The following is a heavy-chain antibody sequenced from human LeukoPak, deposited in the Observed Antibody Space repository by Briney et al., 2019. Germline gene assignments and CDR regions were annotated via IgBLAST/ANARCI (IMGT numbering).Heavy chain of an antibody. J-gene: IGHJ4*02. CDR2: ISSSGSTI. Sequence: PGGSLRLSCAASGFTFSSYSMNWVRQAPGKGLEWVSYISSSGSTIYYADSVKGRFTISRDNAKNSLYLQMNSLRAEDTAVYYCARDLYYDSSGYGDYWGQGTLVTVPS. CDR1: GFTFSSYS. V-gene: IGHV3-48*04. CDR3: ARDLYYDSSGYGDY. D-gene: IGHD3-22*01.